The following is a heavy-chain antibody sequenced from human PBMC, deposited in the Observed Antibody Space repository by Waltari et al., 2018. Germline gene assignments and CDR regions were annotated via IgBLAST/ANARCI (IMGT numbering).Heavy chain of an antibody. D-gene: IGHD3-3*01. J-gene: IGHJ4*02. CDR2: ISWNSGSI. CDR1: GFTFDDYA. Sequence: EVQLVESGGGLVQPGRSLRLSCAASGFTFDDYAMHWVRQAPGKGLEWVSGISWNSGSIGYADSVKGRFTISRDNAKNSLYLQMNSLRAEDTALYYCAKGLSSFRVITPFDYWGQGTLVTVSS. CDR3: AKGLSSFRVITPFDY. V-gene: IGHV3-9*01.